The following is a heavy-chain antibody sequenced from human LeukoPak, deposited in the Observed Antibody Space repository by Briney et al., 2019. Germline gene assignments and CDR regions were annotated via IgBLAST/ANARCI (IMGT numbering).Heavy chain of an antibody. CDR3: ARGLVATLFDY. CDR2: IYYSGST. D-gene: IGHD5-12*01. J-gene: IGHJ4*02. CDR1: GGSISSYY. V-gene: IGHV4-59*01. Sequence: SETLSLTCTVSGGSISSYYWSWIRQPPGKGLEWIGYIYYSGSTNYNPSLKSRVTISVDTSKNQFSLKLSSVTAADTAVYYCARGLVATLFDYWGQGTLVTVSS.